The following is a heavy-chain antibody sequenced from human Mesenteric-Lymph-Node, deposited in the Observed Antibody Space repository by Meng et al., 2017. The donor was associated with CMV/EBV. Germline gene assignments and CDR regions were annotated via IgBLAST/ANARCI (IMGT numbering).Heavy chain of an antibody. CDR3: AKLRFLEWLSSPDDH. J-gene: IGHJ4*02. Sequence: GGSLRLSCAASGFVFNTYAMTWVRQAPGKGLEWVSSITGSGGTTYYADSVKGRFTISRDSFRKTLYLQMDSLGADDTAIYYCAKLRFLEWLSSPDDHWGQGMLVTVSS. D-gene: IGHD3-3*01. CDR1: GFVFNTYA. V-gene: IGHV3-23*01. CDR2: ITGSGGTT.